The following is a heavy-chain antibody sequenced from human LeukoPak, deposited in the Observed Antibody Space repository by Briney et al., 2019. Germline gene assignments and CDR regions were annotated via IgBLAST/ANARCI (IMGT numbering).Heavy chain of an antibody. V-gene: IGHV5-51*01. J-gene: IGHJ4*02. D-gene: IGHD6-19*01. CDR2: IYPGDSDT. Sequence: GESLKISCKGSGYSFTSYWIGWVRQMPGKGLEWMGIIYPGDSDTRYSPSFQGQVTISGDKSISTAYLQWSSLKASDTPMYYCARHIRYSSGWYYFDYWGQGTLVTVSS. CDR3: ARHIRYSSGWYYFDY. CDR1: GYSFTSYW.